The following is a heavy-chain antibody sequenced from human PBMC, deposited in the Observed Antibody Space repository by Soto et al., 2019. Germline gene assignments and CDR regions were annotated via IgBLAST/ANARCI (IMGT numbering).Heavy chain of an antibody. Sequence: GSLRLSCAASGFTFSSYWMSWVRQAPGKGLEWVANIKQDGSEKYYVDSVKGRFTISRDNAKNSLYLQMNSLRAEDTAVYYCARDSSSSVDVLAYWGQGTLVTVSS. CDR2: IKQDGSEK. J-gene: IGHJ4*02. D-gene: IGHD6-13*01. CDR3: ARDSSSSVDVLAY. V-gene: IGHV3-7*01. CDR1: GFTFSSYW.